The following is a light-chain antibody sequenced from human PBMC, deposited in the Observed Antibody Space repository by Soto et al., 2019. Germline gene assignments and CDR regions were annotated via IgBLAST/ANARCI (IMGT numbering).Light chain of an antibody. CDR2: GAS. J-gene: IGKJ1*01. V-gene: IGKV3-15*01. Sequence: EIVLTQSPATLSVSPGERVTLSCRASQSVDISLAWYQQKPGQAPRLLIYGASTRATDMPGTFSGSGSGTHFILTISSLQPDDFATYYCHYYSAVWTFGQGTKVDIK. CDR3: HYYSAVWT. CDR1: QSVDIS.